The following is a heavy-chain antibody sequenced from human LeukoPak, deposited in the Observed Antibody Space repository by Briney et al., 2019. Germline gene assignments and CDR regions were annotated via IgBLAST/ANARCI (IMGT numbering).Heavy chain of an antibody. CDR1: GFTFDDYG. CDR3: AREGVAGHYYYYYRDV. CDR2: LNLHCGST. J-gene: IGHJ6*03. V-gene: IGHV3-20*04. Sequence: GGSLRLSXAASGFTFDDYGMSWVRHAPGKGLEWVSGLNLHCGSTVYADSVEGRFTIPRDNAKNSLYLQMNRLRAGDTALYYCAREGVAGHYYYYYRDVWGKGTTVTVSS. D-gene: IGHD6-19*01.